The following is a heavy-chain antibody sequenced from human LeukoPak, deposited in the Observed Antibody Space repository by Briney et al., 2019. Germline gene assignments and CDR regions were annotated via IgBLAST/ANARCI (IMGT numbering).Heavy chain of an antibody. V-gene: IGHV3-23*01. CDR2: IGGRDGST. CDR1: GFTFSSYG. CDR3: AKGHYYGSGSLDY. J-gene: IGHJ4*02. D-gene: IGHD3-10*01. Sequence: GGSLRLSCAASGFTFSSYGMSWVRQAPGKGLEWVSAIGGRDGSTYYAGSVKGRFTISRDNSKNTLYVQMSSLRAEDTAVYYCAKGHYYGSGSLDYWGQGTLVTVSS.